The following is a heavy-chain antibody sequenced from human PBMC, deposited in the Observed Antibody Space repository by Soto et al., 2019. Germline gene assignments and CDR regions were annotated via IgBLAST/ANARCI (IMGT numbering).Heavy chain of an antibody. Sequence: SETLSLTCTVSGGSVSSGSYYWSWIRQPPGKGLEWIGYIYYSGSTNYNPSLKSRVTISVDTSKNQFSLKLSSVTAADTAVYYCARTMVGARAGYFDYWGRGTLVTVSS. CDR1: GGSVSSGSYY. V-gene: IGHV4-61*01. D-gene: IGHD1-26*01. CDR3: ARTMVGARAGYFDY. J-gene: IGHJ4*02. CDR2: IYYSGST.